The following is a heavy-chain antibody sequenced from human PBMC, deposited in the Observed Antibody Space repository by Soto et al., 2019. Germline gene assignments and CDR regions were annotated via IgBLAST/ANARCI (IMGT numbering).Heavy chain of an antibody. D-gene: IGHD2-15*01. V-gene: IGHV1-69*01. Sequence: QVQLVQSGAEVKKPGSSVKVSCKASGGTFRTYAITWARQAPGQGLEWMGGSIPMSGTAKYAQKFQDRVTITADESTSTAYMELSSPRSEDTAVFYCASGEGRYCRGGSCPPDVWGQGTTVTVSS. J-gene: IGHJ6*02. CDR1: GGTFRTYA. CDR2: SIPMSGTA. CDR3: ASGEGRYCRGGSCPPDV.